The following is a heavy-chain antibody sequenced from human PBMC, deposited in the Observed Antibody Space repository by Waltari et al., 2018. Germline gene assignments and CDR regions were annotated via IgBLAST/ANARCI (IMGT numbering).Heavy chain of an antibody. Sequence: QVQLQESGPGLVKPSETLSLTCTVSGGSIRSYYWRWIRQPAGKGLEWIGRIYTSGSTNYNPSLKSRVTMSLDTSRNQISLKLSSVTAADTAVYYCARGDGYDILTAAGTFNYWGQGTLVTVSS. CDR2: IYTSGST. D-gene: IGHD3-9*01. J-gene: IGHJ4*02. V-gene: IGHV4-4*07. CDR3: ARGDGYDILTAAGTFNY. CDR1: GGSIRSYY.